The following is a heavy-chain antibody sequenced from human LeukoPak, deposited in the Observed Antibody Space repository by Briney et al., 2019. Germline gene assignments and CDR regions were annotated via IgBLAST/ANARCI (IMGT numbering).Heavy chain of an antibody. CDR3: ARDSSTWFDP. V-gene: IGHV1-69*01. CDR1: GFTFSSYA. CDR2: IIPIFGTA. J-gene: IGHJ5*02. Sequence: KSGGSLRLSCAASGFTFSSYAISWVRQAPGQGLEWMGGIIPIFGTANYAQKFQGRVTITADESTSTAYMELSSLRSEDTAVYYCARDSSTWFDPWGQGTLVTVSS.